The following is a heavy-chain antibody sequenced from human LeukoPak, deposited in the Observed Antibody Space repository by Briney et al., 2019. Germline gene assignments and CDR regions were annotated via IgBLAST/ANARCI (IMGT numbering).Heavy chain of an antibody. D-gene: IGHD6-13*01. V-gene: IGHV3-23*01. J-gene: IGHJ4*02. CDR1: GFTFRTYA. CDR2: ISGSGGNT. Sequence: GGSLRLSCAASGFTFRTYAMSWVRQAPGKGLEWVSTISGSGGNTYYADSVKGRFTISRDNSKTTLYLQMNSLRAEDTAVYYCAKDMTYSSWGQGTLVTVSS. CDR3: AKDMTYSS.